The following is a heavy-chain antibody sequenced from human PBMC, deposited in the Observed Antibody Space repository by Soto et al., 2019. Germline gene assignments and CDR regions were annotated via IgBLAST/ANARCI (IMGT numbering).Heavy chain of an antibody. V-gene: IGHV2-5*01. CDR3: AHMYISGWYGYYFDY. CDR2: IYWYDDK. Sequence: QITLKESGPPLVKPTQTLTLTCTFSGFSLSTSGVGVGWIRQPPGKALEWLALIYWYDDKRYSPSLKSRLTITKDTSKNQVVLTMTNMDPVDTATYYCAHMYISGWYGYYFDYWCQGTLVTVSS. J-gene: IGHJ4*02. CDR1: GFSLSTSGVG. D-gene: IGHD6-19*01.